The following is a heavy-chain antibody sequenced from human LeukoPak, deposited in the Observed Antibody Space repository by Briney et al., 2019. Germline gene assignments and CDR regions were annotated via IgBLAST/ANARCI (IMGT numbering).Heavy chain of an antibody. Sequence: GGSLRLSCAASGFTFSSYSMSWVRQAPGKGLEWVSGISTSSTYRLYADSVKGRFTISRDNAKSSLYLEMNSLRAEDTAVYYCARDVDGSGNYGFDWWGQGILVTVPS. CDR2: ISTSSTYR. CDR1: GFTFSSYS. CDR3: ARDVDGSGNYGFDW. V-gene: IGHV3-21*01. D-gene: IGHD3-10*01. J-gene: IGHJ4*02.